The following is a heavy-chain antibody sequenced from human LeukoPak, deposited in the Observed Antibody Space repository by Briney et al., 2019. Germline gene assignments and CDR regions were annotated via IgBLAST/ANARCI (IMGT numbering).Heavy chain of an antibody. Sequence: GGSLRLSCAASGFTFSSYGMSWVRQAPGKGLEWVANIKPDGSEKYYVDSVKGRFTISRDNAKNSLYLQMNSLRAEDTAVYYCASESASSGYYPPFKYWGQGTLVTVSS. D-gene: IGHD3-22*01. J-gene: IGHJ4*02. CDR2: IKPDGSEK. V-gene: IGHV3-7*01. CDR3: ASESASSGYYPPFKY. CDR1: GFTFSSYG.